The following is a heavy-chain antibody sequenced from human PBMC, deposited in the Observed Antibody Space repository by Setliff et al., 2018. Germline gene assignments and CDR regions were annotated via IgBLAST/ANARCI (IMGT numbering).Heavy chain of an antibody. CDR1: GDSIRNYH. CDR3: ARFGGSASVARFSPPI. V-gene: IGHV4-4*08. J-gene: IGHJ4*02. Sequence: SETLSLTCTVSGDSIRNYHWSWFRQPPGSRLEWIGYIYTTGSTSYNPSLKSRVTISVDTSKTQFSLNLRFVTAADTAVYYCARFGGSASVARFSPPIWGPGSLVTVSS. D-gene: IGHD3-10*01. CDR2: IYTTGST.